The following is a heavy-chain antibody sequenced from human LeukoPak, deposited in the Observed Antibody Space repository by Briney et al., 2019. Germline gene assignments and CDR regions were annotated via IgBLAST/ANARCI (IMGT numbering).Heavy chain of an antibody. D-gene: IGHD3-22*01. J-gene: IGHJ4*02. Sequence: GASVKVSCKASGYTFSDYYMHWVRQAPGQGLEWMGWINPNSGVTNYAQKFQGRVTMTRDTSISTAYMELSRLRFDDTAVYYCASGSSYDSSGRGFDCWGQGTLVTVSS. CDR3: ASGSSYDSSGRGFDC. CDR2: INPNSGVT. V-gene: IGHV1-2*02. CDR1: GYTFSDYY.